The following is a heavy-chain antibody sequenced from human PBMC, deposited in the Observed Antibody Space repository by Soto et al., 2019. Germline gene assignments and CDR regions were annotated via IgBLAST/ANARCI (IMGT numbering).Heavy chain of an antibody. D-gene: IGHD3-3*01. V-gene: IGHV4-59*01. CDR3: ARFPPSYYDFWSGYPRDWYFDL. J-gene: IGHJ2*01. Sequence: QVQLQESGPGLVKPSETLSLTCTVSGGSISSYYWSWIRQPPGKGLEWIGYIYYSGSTNYNPSLKSLVTISVDTSKNQFSLKLSSVTAADTAVYYCARFPPSYYDFWSGYPRDWYFDLWGRGTLVTVSS. CDR1: GGSISSYY. CDR2: IYYSGST.